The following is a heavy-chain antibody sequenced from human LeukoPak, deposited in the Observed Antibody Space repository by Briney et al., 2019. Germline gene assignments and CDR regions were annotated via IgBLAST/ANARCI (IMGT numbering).Heavy chain of an antibody. Sequence: PGGSLRLSCAASGFTFSSYAMHWVRQAPGKGLEWVANINQGGDEIYYVDSVKGRFTISRDNAKNSLYLQMNSLRAEDMAVYYCASSTVSWALDVWGQGTTVTVSS. CDR2: INQGGDEI. D-gene: IGHD5/OR15-5a*01. J-gene: IGHJ6*02. V-gene: IGHV3-7*01. CDR1: GFTFSSYA. CDR3: ASSTVSWALDV.